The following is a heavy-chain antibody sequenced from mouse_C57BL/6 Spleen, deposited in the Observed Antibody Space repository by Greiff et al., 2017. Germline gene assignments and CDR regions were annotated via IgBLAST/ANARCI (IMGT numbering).Heavy chain of an antibody. CDR2: IWGDGST. Sequence: QVQLKESGPGLVAPSQCLSITCNVSGFSLTSYGVSWVRQPPGKGLEWLGVIWGDGSTNYHSALISRLSISKDNSTSPVFLKLNSLQTYDTATYYGAQGTTDFDYWGQGTTLTVSS. D-gene: IGHD1-1*01. CDR1: GFSLTSYG. J-gene: IGHJ2*01. V-gene: IGHV2-3*01. CDR3: AQGTTDFDY.